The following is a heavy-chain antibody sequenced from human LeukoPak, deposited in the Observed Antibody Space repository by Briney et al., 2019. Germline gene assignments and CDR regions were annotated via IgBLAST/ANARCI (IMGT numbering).Heavy chain of an antibody. Sequence: GGSLRLSCAASGFTFNNYSMNWVRQAPGKGLEWVSYTSTRSRTIYYADSVKGRFTISRDNAKNSLYLQMNSLRDEDTAVYYCARDLSSGSYSFDYWGQGTLVTVSS. D-gene: IGHD1-26*01. V-gene: IGHV3-48*02. CDR3: ARDLSSGSYSFDY. J-gene: IGHJ4*02. CDR2: TSTRSRTI. CDR1: GFTFNNYS.